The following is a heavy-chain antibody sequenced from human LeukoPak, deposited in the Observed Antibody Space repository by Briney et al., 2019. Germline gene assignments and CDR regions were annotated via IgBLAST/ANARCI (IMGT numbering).Heavy chain of an antibody. Sequence: SETLSLTCTVSGGSISSSSYYWGWTRQPPGKGLEWIVTIFYTGNTYYNPSLKTRVTISVDTSKNQFSLNLYSVTAADTAVYYCARQVETPGPFDYWGQGALVTVSS. V-gene: IGHV4-39*01. CDR1: GGSISSSSYY. CDR3: ARQVETPGPFDY. J-gene: IGHJ4*02. CDR2: IFYTGNT.